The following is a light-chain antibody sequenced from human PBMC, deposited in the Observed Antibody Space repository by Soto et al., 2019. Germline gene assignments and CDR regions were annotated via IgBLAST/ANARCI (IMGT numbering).Light chain of an antibody. V-gene: IGKV3-20*01. J-gene: IGKJ4*01. CDR2: DAS. Sequence: EFVVTQSAGTLSLSPWERATLSCRASQTVRNNYLAWYQQKPGQAPRLLIKDASSRATGIPDRFSGGGSGTDVTLTISRLEPEDFAVDYCQQFSSYPLTFGGGTKVDIK. CDR3: QQFSSYPLT. CDR1: QTVRNNY.